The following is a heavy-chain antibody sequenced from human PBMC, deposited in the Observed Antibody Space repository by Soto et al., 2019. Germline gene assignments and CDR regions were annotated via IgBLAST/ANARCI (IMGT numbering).Heavy chain of an antibody. J-gene: IGHJ4*02. D-gene: IGHD5-18*01. Sequence: QVRLVESGGAVVQPGRSLRLSCAASGFTFSSYAMHWVRQAPGKGLEWVAVISYDGSNKYYADSVKGRFTISRDNSKNTLYLQMNSLRAEDTAVYYCARDRIPDYWGQGTLVTVSS. V-gene: IGHV3-30-3*01. CDR1: GFTFSSYA. CDR3: ARDRIPDY. CDR2: ISYDGSNK.